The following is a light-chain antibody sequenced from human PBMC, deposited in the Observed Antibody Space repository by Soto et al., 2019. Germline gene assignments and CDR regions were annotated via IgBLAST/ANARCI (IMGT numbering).Light chain of an antibody. J-gene: IGKJ3*01. CDR1: QSVSSY. CDR3: QQYGSSPRT. V-gene: IGKV3-20*01. Sequence: EIVLTQSPGTLSLSPGERATLSCRASQSVSSYLAWYQQKPGQAPRLLIYGASSRATGIPDRFSGSGSGTHFTLSISRLEPEDFAVYYCQQYGSSPRTFGPGIKVDIK. CDR2: GAS.